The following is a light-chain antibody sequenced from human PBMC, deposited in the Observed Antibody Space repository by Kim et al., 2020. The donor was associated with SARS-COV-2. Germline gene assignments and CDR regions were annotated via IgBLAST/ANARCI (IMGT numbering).Light chain of an antibody. V-gene: IGLV1-44*01. J-gene: IGLJ3*02. CDR1: SPNIGSNV. CDR2: SND. Sequence: GKRVTSSGSGSSPNIGSNVVNWYQQLPGTAPKLLIYSNDYRPSGVPDRFSGSKSGTSASLAISGLQSEDEADYYCVAWDDSLNGSVFGGGTQLTVL. CDR3: VAWDDSLNGSV.